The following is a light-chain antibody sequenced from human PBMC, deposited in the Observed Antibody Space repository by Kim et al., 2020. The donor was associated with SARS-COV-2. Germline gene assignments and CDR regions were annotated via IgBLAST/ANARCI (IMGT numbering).Light chain of an antibody. CDR1: QSLSSNF. V-gene: IGKV3-20*01. J-gene: IGKJ1*01. CDR2: SAS. CDR3: QQYANSEVT. Sequence: ENVLTQSPDTLSLSPGERATLSCRASQSLSSNFLAWYQHKTGQAPRLLIYSASSRASGIPDRFSGSGSGTDFTLTISTLEPEDFAVYYCQQYANSEVTFGQGTKVDIK.